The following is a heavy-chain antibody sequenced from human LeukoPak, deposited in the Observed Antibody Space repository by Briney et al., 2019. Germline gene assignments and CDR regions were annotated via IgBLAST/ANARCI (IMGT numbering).Heavy chain of an antibody. CDR3: AKSLLRGYSYGSVSYSLDD. CDR2: ISYDGSNK. D-gene: IGHD3-10*01. J-gene: IGHJ4*02. Sequence: GGSLRLSCAASGFTFSSYGMHWVRQAPGKGLEWVAVISYDGSNKYYADSVKGRFTISRDNSKNTLSLQMNSLRAEDTAVYYCAKSLLRGYSYGSVSYSLDDWGQGTLVTVSS. V-gene: IGHV3-30*18. CDR1: GFTFSSYG.